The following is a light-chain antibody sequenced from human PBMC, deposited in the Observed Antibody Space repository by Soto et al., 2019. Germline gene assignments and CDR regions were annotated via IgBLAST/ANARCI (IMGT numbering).Light chain of an antibody. V-gene: IGKV1-16*01. CDR1: QGISNY. CDR2: AAS. CDR3: QQYYSFPRT. J-gene: IGKJ1*01. Sequence: DIQMTQSPSSLSASVGDRVTITCRASQGISNYLAWYQQKPGQAPELLIYAASTLQTGVPSRFSGSGSGTNFTLTISSLQSEDFGTYYCQQYYSFPRTFGQGTKVDIK.